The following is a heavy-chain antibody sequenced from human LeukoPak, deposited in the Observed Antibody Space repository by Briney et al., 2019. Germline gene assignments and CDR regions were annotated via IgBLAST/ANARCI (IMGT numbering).Heavy chain of an antibody. J-gene: IGHJ4*02. Sequence: SETLSLTCTVSGGSGYTSDYYWGWVRQPPGKGPEWIGDIFYTGKTNYNPSLKSRVAISIDTSKNQFSLKLTSVTAAYSAVYYCARVFDSWGQGTLVTVSS. CDR3: ARVFDS. CDR1: GGSGYTSDYY. V-gene: IGHV4-39*07. CDR2: IFYTGKT.